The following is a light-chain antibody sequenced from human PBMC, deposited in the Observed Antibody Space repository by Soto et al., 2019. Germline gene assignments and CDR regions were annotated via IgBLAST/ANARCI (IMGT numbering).Light chain of an antibody. CDR1: QSVSNNY. CDR2: DTS. Sequence: EIVLTQSPGTLSLSPGERATLSCRASQSVSNNYLAWYQQKPGQAPRLLIYDTSKRAPGVPARFIGSGSGTDFTLTISRLEPEDFAVYHCQQYGSSPTTFAQGTKVDIK. V-gene: IGKV3-20*01. CDR3: QQYGSSPTT. J-gene: IGKJ1*01.